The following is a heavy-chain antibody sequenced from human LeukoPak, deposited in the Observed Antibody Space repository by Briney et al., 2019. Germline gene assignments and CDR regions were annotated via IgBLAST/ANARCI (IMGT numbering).Heavy chain of an antibody. CDR1: GGTFISYA. CDR2: IIPIFGTA. Sequence: SVKVSCKASGGTFISYAISWVRQAPGQELEWMGGIIPIFGTANYAQKFQGRVTITADESTSTAYMELSSLRSEDTAVYYCARDYYDSSGYLEWGQGTLVTVSS. J-gene: IGHJ4*02. CDR3: ARDYYDSSGYLE. D-gene: IGHD3-22*01. V-gene: IGHV1-69*13.